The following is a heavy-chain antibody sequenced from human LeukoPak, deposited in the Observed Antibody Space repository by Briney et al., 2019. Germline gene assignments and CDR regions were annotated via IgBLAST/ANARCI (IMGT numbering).Heavy chain of an antibody. J-gene: IGHJ4*02. CDR3: AKGLPDLRYCGGDCYYFDY. V-gene: IGHV3-23*01. CDR1: GLTFSSYA. CDR2: IIGNGGST. D-gene: IGHD2-21*01. Sequence: GGSLRLSCAASGLTFSSYAMSWVRQAPGKGLEWVSSIIGNGGSTYYADSVKGRFTISRDNSKNTLYLQMNSLRADDTAVYYCAKGLPDLRYCGGDCYYFDYWGQGTLVTVSS.